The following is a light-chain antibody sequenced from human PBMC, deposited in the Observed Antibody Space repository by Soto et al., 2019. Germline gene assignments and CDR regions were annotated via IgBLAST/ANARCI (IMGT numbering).Light chain of an antibody. J-gene: IGKJ2*01. V-gene: IGKV1-5*03. CDR1: QSISSW. CDR2: KAS. CDR3: QHDGVYT. Sequence: DIQMTQSPSTLSASVGDRVTITCRASQSISSWLAWYQQKPGKAPKLLIYKASSLESGVPSRFSGSGSGTEFTLTISSLQPDDFATYYCQHDGVYTFGQGTKLEIK.